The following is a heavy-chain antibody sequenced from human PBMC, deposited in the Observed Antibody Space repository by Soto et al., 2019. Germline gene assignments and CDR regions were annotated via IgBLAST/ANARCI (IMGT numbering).Heavy chain of an antibody. J-gene: IGHJ4*02. CDR3: AAGGYGDYRILVH. CDR1: GDSITNYY. Sequence: QVQVQESGPGLVKPSETLSLTCTVSGDSITNYYWSWIRQPPGKGLQWIGYGYYSGTTNYSPSLKSRVTISVDTSKDQVSLKLSSVTAADTAIYYCAAGGYGDYRILVHWGQGALVTVSS. CDR2: GYYSGTT. V-gene: IGHV4-59*01. D-gene: IGHD4-17*01.